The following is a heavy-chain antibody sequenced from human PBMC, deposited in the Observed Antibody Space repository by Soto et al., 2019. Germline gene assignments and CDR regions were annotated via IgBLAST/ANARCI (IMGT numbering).Heavy chain of an antibody. CDR2: IRVNNGDT. CDR1: GYTFTNSG. Sequence: HVQLVQSGAEVKKPGASVKVSCKASGYTFTNSGFSWVRQAPGQGLEWVGWIRVNNGDTHYAQKLQGRVTMTTDTSTSTAFMERRSLRSDDTAVYYCARDLGYSDFDVQYWGLGTLITVSS. V-gene: IGHV1-18*01. J-gene: IGHJ4*02. D-gene: IGHD4-17*01. CDR3: ARDLGYSDFDVQY.